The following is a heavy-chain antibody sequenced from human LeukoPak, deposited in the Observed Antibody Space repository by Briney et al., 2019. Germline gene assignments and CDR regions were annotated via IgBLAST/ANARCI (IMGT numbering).Heavy chain of an antibody. V-gene: IGHV3-21*01. CDR3: ARDVYFRMTTMTLYYFDY. CDR2: ISSSSTYM. Sequence: NPGGSLRLSCAASGFTFSIYSMNWVRQAPGKGLEWVSSISSSSTYMYYADSVKGRFTISRDNAKNSLYLQMNSLRAEDTAVYYCARDVYFRMTTMTLYYFDYWGQGTLVTVSS. CDR1: GFTFSIYS. D-gene: IGHD4-17*01. J-gene: IGHJ4*02.